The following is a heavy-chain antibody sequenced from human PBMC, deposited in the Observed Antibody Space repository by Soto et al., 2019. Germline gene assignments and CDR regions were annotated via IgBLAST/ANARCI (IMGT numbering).Heavy chain of an antibody. J-gene: IGHJ4*02. CDR1: GFTFSSYE. CDR3: ARDSGYCSGGSCYPGTFDY. CDR2: ISSSGSTI. V-gene: IGHV3-48*03. D-gene: IGHD2-15*01. Sequence: PGGSLRLSCAASGFTFSSYEMNWVRQAPGKGLEWVSYISSSGSTIYYADSVKGRFTISRDNAKNSLYLQMNSLRAEDTAVYYCARDSGYCSGGSCYPGTFDYWGQGTLVTVSS.